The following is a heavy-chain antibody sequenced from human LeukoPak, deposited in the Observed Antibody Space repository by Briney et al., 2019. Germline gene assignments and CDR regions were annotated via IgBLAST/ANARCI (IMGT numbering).Heavy chain of an antibody. CDR3: ARSPSMVRGSSFDY. V-gene: IGHV1-69*04. D-gene: IGHD3-10*01. CDR2: IIPILGIA. Sequence: SVKVSCKASGYSFTSFDINWVRQATGQGLEWMGRIIPILGIANYAQKFQGRVTITADKSTSTAYMELSSLRSEDTAVYYCARSPSMVRGSSFDYWGQGTLVTVSS. CDR1: GYSFTSFD. J-gene: IGHJ4*02.